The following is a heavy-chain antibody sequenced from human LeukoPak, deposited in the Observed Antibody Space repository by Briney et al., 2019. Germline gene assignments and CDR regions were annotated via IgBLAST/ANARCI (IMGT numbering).Heavy chain of an antibody. CDR1: GYSISSGYY. D-gene: IGHD3-10*01. V-gene: IGHV4-38-2*01. J-gene: IGHJ4*02. Sequence: SETLSLICAVSGYSISSGYYGGCIRQPPGKALEWIGGIYHSGSTYYNPSLKSRVTISVDTSKNQFSLKLSSVTAADTAVYYCASRFVSTMVRGVIRDYWGQGTLVTVSS. CDR3: ASRFVSTMVRGVIRDY. CDR2: IYHSGST.